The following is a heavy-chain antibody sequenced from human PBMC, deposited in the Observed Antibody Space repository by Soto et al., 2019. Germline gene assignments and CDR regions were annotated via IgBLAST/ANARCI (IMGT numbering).Heavy chain of an antibody. CDR2: IYHSGGT. CDR1: GGSISSNNW. Sequence: QVQLQESGPGLVKPSGTLSLTCAVSGGSISSNNWWHWVRQPPGKGLEWIGEIYHSGGTNYSPSLKSRVTMSVDKSKIQFSLSLSSMTAADTAVYYCARERGAGTYQGFDFWGQGTRVSVSS. CDR3: ARERGAGTYQGFDF. V-gene: IGHV4-4*02. J-gene: IGHJ4*02. D-gene: IGHD1-26*01.